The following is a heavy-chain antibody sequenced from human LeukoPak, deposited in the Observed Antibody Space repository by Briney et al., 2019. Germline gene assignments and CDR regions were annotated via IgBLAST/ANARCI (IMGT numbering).Heavy chain of an antibody. V-gene: IGHV3-66*01. J-gene: IGHJ5*02. Sequence: PGGSLRLSCAASGFTVSSNYMSWVRQAPGKGLEWVSIIYSGGSTYYADSVKGRFTISRDNSKNTLYLQMNSLRAEDTAVYHCARVDSGSFLGDWFDPWGQGTLVTVSS. D-gene: IGHD1-26*01. CDR2: IYSGGST. CDR1: GFTVSSNY. CDR3: ARVDSGSFLGDWFDP.